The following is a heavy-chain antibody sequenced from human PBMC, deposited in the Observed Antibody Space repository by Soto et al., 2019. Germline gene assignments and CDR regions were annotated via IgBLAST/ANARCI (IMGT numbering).Heavy chain of an antibody. Sequence: SETLSLTCTISGDSITNKYWSWIRQTPGKGLEWIGYVFYSGNTNYNPSLKSRVTISVDTSKNQISLKLISVTAADTAVYYCARDSRVFDTWGQGILVTVSS. J-gene: IGHJ5*02. V-gene: IGHV4-59*01. CDR1: GDSITNKY. CDR2: VFYSGNT. CDR3: ARDSRVFDT.